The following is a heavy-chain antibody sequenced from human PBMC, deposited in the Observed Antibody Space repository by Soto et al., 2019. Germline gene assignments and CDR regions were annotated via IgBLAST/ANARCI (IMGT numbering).Heavy chain of an antibody. CDR3: AGVGAELLAALGSVDI. Sequence: QVQLVQSGAEVKKPGASVKVSCKASGYTFTSYGISWVRQAPGQGLEWMGWISAYNGNTNYAQKLQGRVTMTTDTSTSTAYMELRGLRSDDTAVYYCAGVGAELLAALGSVDIWGQGTMVTVSS. CDR1: GYTFTSYG. V-gene: IGHV1-18*01. J-gene: IGHJ3*02. CDR2: ISAYNGNT. D-gene: IGHD1-7*01.